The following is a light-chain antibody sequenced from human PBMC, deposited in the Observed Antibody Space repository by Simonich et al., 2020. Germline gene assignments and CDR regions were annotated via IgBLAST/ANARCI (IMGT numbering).Light chain of an antibody. CDR1: QGISNY. J-gene: IGKJ5*01. CDR2: AAS. CDR3: QQYYSTPIT. V-gene: IGKV1-17*03. Sequence: DIQMTQSPSAMSASVGNRVTITCRASQGISNYLAWFQQKPGKVPKRLIYAASSLQGGVPDRFSGSGYGTDFTLTISSLQAEDVAVYYCQQYYSTPITFGQGTRLEMK.